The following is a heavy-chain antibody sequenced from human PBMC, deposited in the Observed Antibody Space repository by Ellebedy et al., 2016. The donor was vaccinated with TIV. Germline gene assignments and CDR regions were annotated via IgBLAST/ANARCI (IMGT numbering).Heavy chain of an antibody. V-gene: IGHV3-21*01. CDR1: GFTFSSYS. D-gene: IGHD4-11*01. Sequence: PGGSLRLSCAASGFTFSSYSMNWVRQAPGKGLEWVSSISSSRSYIYYADSVKGRSTISRDNAKNSLYLQMNSLRAEDTAVYYCASSDYSNHNWFDPWGQGTLVTVSS. J-gene: IGHJ5*02. CDR3: ASSDYSNHNWFDP. CDR2: ISSSRSYI.